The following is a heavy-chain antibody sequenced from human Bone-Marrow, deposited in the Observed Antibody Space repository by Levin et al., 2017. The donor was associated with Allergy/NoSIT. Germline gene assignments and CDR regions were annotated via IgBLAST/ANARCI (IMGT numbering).Heavy chain of an antibody. Sequence: PRASVKVSCKASGYTFTGYYMHWVRQAPGQGLEWMGWIYPNSGGTKYVQKFQGRVSMTWDTSISTAYMELSSLTTDDTAVYYCARDIVAAVHYFDHWGQGTLVTVSS. V-gene: IGHV1-2*02. J-gene: IGHJ4*02. CDR3: ARDIVAAVHYFDH. D-gene: IGHD1-26*01. CDR2: IYPNSGGT. CDR1: GYTFTGYY.